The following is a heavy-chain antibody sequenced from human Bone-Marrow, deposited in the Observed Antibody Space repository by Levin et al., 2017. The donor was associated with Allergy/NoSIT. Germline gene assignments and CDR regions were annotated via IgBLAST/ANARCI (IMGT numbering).Heavy chain of an antibody. Sequence: GGSLRLSCAASGFTFSSYGMHWVRQAPGKGLEWVAVISYDGSNKYYADSVKGRFTISRDNSKNTLYLQMNSLRAEDTAVYYCAKDRVMCMDVWGQGTTVTVSS. V-gene: IGHV3-30*18. CDR2: ISYDGSNK. J-gene: IGHJ6*02. CDR3: AKDRVMCMDV. CDR1: GFTFSSYG. D-gene: IGHD2-8*01.